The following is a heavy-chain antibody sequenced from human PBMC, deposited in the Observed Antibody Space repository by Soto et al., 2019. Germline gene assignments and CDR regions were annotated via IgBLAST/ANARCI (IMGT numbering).Heavy chain of an antibody. D-gene: IGHD3-9*01. Sequence: SGPTLVNPTQTLTLTCTFSGFSLNSRGVGVGWVRQPPGKALEWLAIVYWDDDKRYRPSLRSRLSIRKDPPKNQVVLTLTNTDPVDTATYYCVHRGPVDETGMGFDFWGQGSLVTVSS. CDR3: VHRGPVDETGMGFDF. J-gene: IGHJ4*02. V-gene: IGHV2-5*02. CDR1: GFSLNSRGVG. CDR2: VYWDDDK.